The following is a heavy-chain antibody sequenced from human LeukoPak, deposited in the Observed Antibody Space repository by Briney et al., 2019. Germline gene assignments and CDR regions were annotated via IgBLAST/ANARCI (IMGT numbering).Heavy chain of an antibody. CDR2: ISSSSSYT. CDR1: GFTFSDYY. J-gene: IGHJ4*02. Sequence: GGSLRLSCAPSGFTFSDYYMSWIRQAPGKGLEWVSYISSSSSYTNYADSVKGRFTISRDNAKNSLYLQMNSLRAEDTAVYYCARARGRSSHHDYWGQGTLVTVSS. CDR3: ARARGRSSHHDY. V-gene: IGHV3-11*05. D-gene: IGHD6-13*01.